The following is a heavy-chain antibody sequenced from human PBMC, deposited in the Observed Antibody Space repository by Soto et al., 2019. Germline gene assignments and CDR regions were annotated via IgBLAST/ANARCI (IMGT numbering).Heavy chain of an antibody. V-gene: IGHV3-23*01. CDR2: ISGSGGST. D-gene: IGHD6-13*01. J-gene: IGHJ5*02. Sequence: PGGSLRLSCAASGFTFSSYAMSWVRQAPGKGLEWVSAISGSGGSTYYADSVKGRFTISRDNSKNTLYLQMNSLRAEDTAVYYCTTDPHISAASGNLFDPWGQGTLVTVSS. CDR1: GFTFSSYA. CDR3: TTDPHISAASGNLFDP.